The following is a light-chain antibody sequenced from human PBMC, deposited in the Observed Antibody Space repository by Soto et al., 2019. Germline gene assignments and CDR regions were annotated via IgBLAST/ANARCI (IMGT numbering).Light chain of an antibody. V-gene: IGKV1-39*01. Sequence: DIQMTQSPSSLSASVGDRVAITCRASQSVSMNLNWYQQKPGKAPKLLIYVASSLQSGVPSRFSGSGSGTDFTLTISSLQPEDFATYYCQHYNSYSEAFGQGTKVELK. CDR1: QSVSMN. CDR3: QHYNSYSEA. J-gene: IGKJ1*01. CDR2: VAS.